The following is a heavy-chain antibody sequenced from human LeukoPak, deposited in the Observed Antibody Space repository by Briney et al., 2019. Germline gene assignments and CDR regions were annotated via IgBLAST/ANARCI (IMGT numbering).Heavy chain of an antibody. V-gene: IGHV3-74*01. CDR2: ISPTGSTT. CDR3: ARDRYSNSFYYYYAMDV. Sequence: GGSLRLSCTASGFSFSGHWMHWARQLPGKGLVWVSRISPTGSTTSYADSLKGRFTVSRDNAKNTLYLQVNNLRAEDTAVYYCARDRYSNSFYYYYAMDVWGQGTTVTVSS. CDR1: GFSFSGHW. D-gene: IGHD4-11*01. J-gene: IGHJ6*02.